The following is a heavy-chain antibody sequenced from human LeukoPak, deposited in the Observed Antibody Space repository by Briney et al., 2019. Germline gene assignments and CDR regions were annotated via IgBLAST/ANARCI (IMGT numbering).Heavy chain of an antibody. Sequence: SETLSLTCTVSGGSLTDGDYYWGWVRQPPGTGLQWIATTYEGASLKSRVTISVDTSKNQFSLKLSSVTAADTAVYYCARSRDGYNWLSYYYYGMDVWGQGTTVTVSS. CDR1: GGSLTDGDYY. V-gene: IGHV4-61*08. CDR3: ARSRDGYNWLSYYYYGMDV. D-gene: IGHD5-24*01. J-gene: IGHJ6*02. CDR2: T.